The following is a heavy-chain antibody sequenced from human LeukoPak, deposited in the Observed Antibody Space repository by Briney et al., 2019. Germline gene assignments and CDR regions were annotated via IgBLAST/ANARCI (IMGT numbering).Heavy chain of an antibody. CDR2: ISAYNGNT. J-gene: IGHJ6*02. CDR3: ARVYYDFWSGYPWYGMDV. Sequence: GASVKVSCKASGYTFTSYGISWVRQAPGQGLEWMGWISAYNGNTNYAQKLQGRVTMTTDTSTSTAYMELRSLRSDDTAVYYCARVYYDFWSGYPWYGMDVWGQGTTVTVSS. CDR1: GYTFTSYG. V-gene: IGHV1-18*01. D-gene: IGHD3-3*01.